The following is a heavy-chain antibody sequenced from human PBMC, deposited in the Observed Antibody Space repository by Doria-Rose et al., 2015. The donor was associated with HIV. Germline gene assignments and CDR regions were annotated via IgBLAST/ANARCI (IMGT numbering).Heavy chain of an antibody. D-gene: IGHD6-13*01. CDR3: ARIKSSRWYHKYYFDF. CDR1: GVSLSSPGMG. J-gene: IGHJ4*02. Sequence: QVTLKESGPVLVKPTETLTLTCTVSGVSLSSPGMGVSWIRRPPGKALEWLANIFSDDERSYSTSLKSRLTISRGSSISQVVLTMTDMDPVDTATYYCARIKSSRWYHKYYFDFWGQGTLVIVSA. V-gene: IGHV2-26*01. CDR2: IFSDDER.